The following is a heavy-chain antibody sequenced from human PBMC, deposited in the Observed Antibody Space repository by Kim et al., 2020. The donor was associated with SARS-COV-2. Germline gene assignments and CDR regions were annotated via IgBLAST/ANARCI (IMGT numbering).Heavy chain of an antibody. CDR1: GYSFTSYW. CDR2: IYPGDSDT. D-gene: IGHD5-18*01. Sequence: GESLKISCKGSGYSFTSYWIGWVRQMPGKGLEWMGIIYPGDSDTRYSPSFQGQVTISADKSISTAYLQWSSLKASDTAMYYCARRGGYSYSHEYYYGMDVWGQGTTVTVSS. V-gene: IGHV5-51*01. CDR3: ARRGGYSYSHEYYYGMDV. J-gene: IGHJ6*02.